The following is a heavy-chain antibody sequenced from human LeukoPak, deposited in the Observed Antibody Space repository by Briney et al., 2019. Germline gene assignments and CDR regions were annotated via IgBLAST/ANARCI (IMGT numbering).Heavy chain of an antibody. CDR2: INRSGST. Sequence: PSETLSLTCAVSGGSFSNYYWSWIRQPPGKGLEWIGEINRSGSTNYHPSLKSRITMSVDTSKIQFSLNLSSVTAADTAVYYCARDASRSYCSGGSCYSRWFDPWGQGTLVTVSS. V-gene: IGHV4-34*01. CDR1: GGSFSNYY. CDR3: ARDASRSYCSGGSCYSRWFDP. J-gene: IGHJ5*02. D-gene: IGHD2-15*01.